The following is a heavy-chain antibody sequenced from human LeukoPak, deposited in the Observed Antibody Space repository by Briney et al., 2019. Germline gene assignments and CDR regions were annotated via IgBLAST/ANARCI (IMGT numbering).Heavy chain of an antibody. V-gene: IGHV1-46*01. J-gene: IGHJ3*02. CDR1: GYTFISYY. Sequence: ASVKVSCKASGYTFISYYMHWVRQAPGQGLEWMGIINPSSGSTSYAQKFQGRVTMTRHTSTSTVYMELSSLRSEDTAVYYCARGMIVVVINSAFDIWGQGTMVTVSS. CDR2: INPSSGST. D-gene: IGHD3-22*01. CDR3: ARGMIVVVINSAFDI.